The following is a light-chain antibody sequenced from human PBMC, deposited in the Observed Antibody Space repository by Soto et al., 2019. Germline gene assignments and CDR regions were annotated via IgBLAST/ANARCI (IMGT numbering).Light chain of an antibody. Sequence: QSVLTQPPSVSGAPGQRVTISFTGSSFNIGAGYDVHWYQQLPGTAPKLLIYGNSNRPSGVPDRFSGSKSGTSASLAITGLQAGDEADYYCQSYDNSLSGSWVFGGGTKLTVL. V-gene: IGLV1-40*01. CDR2: GNS. CDR1: SFNIGAGYD. J-gene: IGLJ3*02. CDR3: QSYDNSLSGSWV.